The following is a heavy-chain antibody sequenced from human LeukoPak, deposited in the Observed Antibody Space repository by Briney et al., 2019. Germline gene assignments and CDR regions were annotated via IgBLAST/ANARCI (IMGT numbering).Heavy chain of an antibody. CDR1: GGSISSYY. J-gene: IGHJ5*02. V-gene: IGHV4-4*09. Sequence: SETLSLTCTVSGGSISSYYWSWIRQPPGKGLEWIGYIYTSGSTNYNPSLKSRVTISVDTSKNQFSLKLSSVTAADTAVYYCASSGMVRGVIIFTLSSWGQGTLVTVSS. D-gene: IGHD3-10*01. CDR2: IYTSGST. CDR3: ASSGMVRGVIIFTLSS.